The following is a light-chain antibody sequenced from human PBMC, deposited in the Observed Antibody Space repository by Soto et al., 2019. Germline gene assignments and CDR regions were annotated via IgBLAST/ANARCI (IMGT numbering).Light chain of an antibody. J-gene: IGKJ4*01. V-gene: IGKV1-33*01. CDR2: DAS. CDR3: QQYDNLPLT. Sequence: DIQMTQSPSSLSASVGDRVTITCQASQDISDYVKWYQQKPGKPPKVLIYDASNVEAGVPSRFSGSGSGTDFSFPISSLQPEDIATYYCQQYDNLPLTFGGGTKVEFK. CDR1: QDISDY.